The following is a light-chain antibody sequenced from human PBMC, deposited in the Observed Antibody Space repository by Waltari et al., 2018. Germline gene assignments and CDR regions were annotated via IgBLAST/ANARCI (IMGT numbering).Light chain of an antibody. CDR3: HQYNNWPPWT. V-gene: IGKV3-15*01. J-gene: IGKJ1*01. Sequence: EIVMTQSPATLSVSPGEGATLPCRASQSISSNLAWYQQRPGQAPRLLIFATSTRATGVPARFRGSGSGTEFTLTISSMQSEDFAIYYCHQYNNWPPWTFGQGTKVEIK. CDR2: ATS. CDR1: QSISSN.